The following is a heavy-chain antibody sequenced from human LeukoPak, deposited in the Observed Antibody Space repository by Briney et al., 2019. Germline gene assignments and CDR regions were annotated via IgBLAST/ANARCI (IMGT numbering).Heavy chain of an antibody. V-gene: IGHV3-21*01. CDR3: ARERYSTIQNDGLDM. J-gene: IGHJ3*02. Sequence: GGSLRLSCAASGFTFSSYSMNWVRQAPGKGLECVSSISSSSTYIYYADSVKGRFTISRDNAKNSLYLQMNSLRAEDTAIYYCARERYSTIQNDGLDMWGQGTMVTAS. CDR2: ISSSSTYI. D-gene: IGHD3-9*01. CDR1: GFTFSSYS.